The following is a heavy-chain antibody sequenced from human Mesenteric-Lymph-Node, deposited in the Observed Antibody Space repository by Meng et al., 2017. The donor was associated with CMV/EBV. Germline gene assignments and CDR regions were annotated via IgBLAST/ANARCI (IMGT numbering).Heavy chain of an antibody. J-gene: IGHJ6*02. Sequence: SLKISCAASGFTFDDYAMHWVRQAPGKGLEWVSGISWNSGSIGYADSVKGRFTISRDNAKNSLYLQMNSLRAEDTALYYCAKAITIFGVVITPVSGMDVWGQGTTVTVSS. CDR3: AKAITIFGVVITPVSGMDV. CDR1: GFTFDDYA. D-gene: IGHD3-3*01. V-gene: IGHV3-9*01. CDR2: ISWNSGSI.